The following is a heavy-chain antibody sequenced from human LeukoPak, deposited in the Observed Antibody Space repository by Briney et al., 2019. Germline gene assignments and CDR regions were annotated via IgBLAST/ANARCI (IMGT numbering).Heavy chain of an antibody. V-gene: IGHV3-33*06. D-gene: IGHD1-26*01. Sequence: PGRSLRLSCAASGFTLNKYGMHGVRQAPGKGLEWVAVMWFDGCKDYYADSVKGRFTVSRDNSKDTLFLQMNSLRAEDTAMYHCAKDHPPSATTGVQTGVFDIWGQGTMVTVSS. CDR2: MWFDGCKD. CDR1: GFTLNKYG. CDR3: AKDHPPSATTGVQTGVFDI. J-gene: IGHJ3*02.